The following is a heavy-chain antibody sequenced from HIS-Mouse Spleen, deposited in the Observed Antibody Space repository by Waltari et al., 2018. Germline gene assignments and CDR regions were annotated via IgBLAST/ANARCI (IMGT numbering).Heavy chain of an antibody. V-gene: IGHV4-39*07. D-gene: IGHD6-13*01. CDR1: GGSISSSSYY. Sequence: QLQLQESGPGLVKPSETLSLTCTVSGGSISSSSYYWGWIRLPPGKGLEWMWSIYYSGSTYYNPSLKSRVTISVDTSKNQFSLKLSSVTAADTAVYYCAREIPYSSSWYDWYFDLWGRGTLVTVSS. J-gene: IGHJ2*01. CDR2: IYYSGST. CDR3: AREIPYSSSWYDWYFDL.